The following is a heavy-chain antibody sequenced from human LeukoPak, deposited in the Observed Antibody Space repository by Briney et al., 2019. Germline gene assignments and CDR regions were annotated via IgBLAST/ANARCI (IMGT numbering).Heavy chain of an antibody. CDR3: AKEGRKTGNTYGYEYDC. J-gene: IGHJ4*02. CDR1: GFAFSRYA. V-gene: IGHV3-23*01. Sequence: GGSLRLSCAASGFAFSRYAMSWVRQAPGKGLEWVSAVSSSGGSTNYADYVKGQFTISRDNSKNTVYLHMNNLRAEDTAVYYCAKEGRKTGNTYGYEYDCWGQGTLVTVSS. D-gene: IGHD5-18*01. CDR2: VSSSGGST.